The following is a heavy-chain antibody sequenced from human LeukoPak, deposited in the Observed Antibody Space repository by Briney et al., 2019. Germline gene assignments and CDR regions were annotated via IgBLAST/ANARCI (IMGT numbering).Heavy chain of an antibody. D-gene: IGHD3-10*01. V-gene: IGHV3-21*01. CDR3: ARGEVHYYGSGSDY. CDR2: ISSSSSYI. J-gene: IGHJ4*02. CDR1: GFTFSSYW. Sequence: GGSLRLSCAASGFTFSSYWMHWVRQAPGKGLEWVSSISSSSSYIYYADSVKGRFTISRDNAKNSLYLQMNSLRAEDTAVYYCARGEVHYYGSGSDYWGQGTLVTVSS.